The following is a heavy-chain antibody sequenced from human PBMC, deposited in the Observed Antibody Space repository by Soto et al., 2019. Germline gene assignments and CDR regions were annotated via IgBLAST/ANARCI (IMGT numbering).Heavy chain of an antibody. Sequence: VGSLRLSCAASGFTFSSYEMNWVRQAPGKGLEWVSYISSSGSTIYYADSVKGRFTISRDNAKNSLYLQMNSLRGEDTAVYYCAREKLETYYDFLSGYSRRLYYYYGMDVWGQGTTVTVSS. D-gene: IGHD3-3*01. CDR3: AREKLETYYDFLSGYSRRLYYYYGMDV. V-gene: IGHV3-48*03. CDR1: GFTFSSYE. J-gene: IGHJ6*02. CDR2: ISSSGSTI.